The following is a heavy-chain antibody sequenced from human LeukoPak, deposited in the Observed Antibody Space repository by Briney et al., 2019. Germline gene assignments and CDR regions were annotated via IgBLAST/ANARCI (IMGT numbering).Heavy chain of an antibody. Sequence: SETLSLTCTVTGHSLTSGYYWGWIRQPPGKGLEWIGGIYHSGNTYYTPSLKSRVTISVDKPRNQFSLNLFSVTAADTAMYYCVKRPMATQTFDYWGQGTLVTVSS. V-gene: IGHV4-38-2*02. D-gene: IGHD5-24*01. CDR2: IYHSGNT. CDR3: VKRPMATQTFDY. CDR1: GHSLTSGYY. J-gene: IGHJ4*02.